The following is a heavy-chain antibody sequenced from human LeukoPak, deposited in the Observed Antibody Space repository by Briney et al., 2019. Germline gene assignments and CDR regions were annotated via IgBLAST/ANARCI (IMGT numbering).Heavy chain of an antibody. CDR3: ARDLVGIGGHFDY. Sequence: GGSLRLSCAASGFTFSSYAMSWVRQAPGKGLEWVSAISGSGGSTYYADSVKGRFTISRDNSKNTLYLQMNSLRAEDTAVYYCARDLVGIGGHFDYWGQGTLVTVSS. CDR1: GFTFSSYA. V-gene: IGHV3-23*01. J-gene: IGHJ4*02. CDR2: ISGSGGST. D-gene: IGHD2-2*01.